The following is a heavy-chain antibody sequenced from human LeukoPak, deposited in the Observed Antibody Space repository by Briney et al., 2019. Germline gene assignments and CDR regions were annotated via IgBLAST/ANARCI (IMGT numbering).Heavy chain of an antibody. Sequence: SGTLSLTCTVSGDSISSYYWNWIRQPAGKGLECIGRIYTSGSTNYNPSLKSRVTISVDKSKNQFSLKLSSVTAADTAVYYCARSIVVVPAALYYYYSYMDVWGKGTTVTVSS. CDR2: IYTSGST. D-gene: IGHD2-2*01. CDR3: ARSIVVVPAALYYYYSYMDV. J-gene: IGHJ6*03. CDR1: GDSISSYY. V-gene: IGHV4-4*07.